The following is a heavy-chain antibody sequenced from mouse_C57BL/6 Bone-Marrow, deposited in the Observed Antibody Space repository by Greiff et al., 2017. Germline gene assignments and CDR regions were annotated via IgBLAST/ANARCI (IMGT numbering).Heavy chain of an antibody. CDR3: ARIYYDYDAGGGY. CDR2: IHPSDSDT. D-gene: IGHD2-4*01. CDR1: GYTFTSYW. V-gene: IGHV1-74*01. Sequence: VQLQQPGAELVKPGASVKVSCKASGYTFTSYWMHWVKQRPGQGLEWIGRIHPSDSDTNYNQKFKAKATLTVDKSSSTAYIQLSSLTSEDSAVYYGARIYYDYDAGGGYWGQGTSVTVSS. J-gene: IGHJ4*01.